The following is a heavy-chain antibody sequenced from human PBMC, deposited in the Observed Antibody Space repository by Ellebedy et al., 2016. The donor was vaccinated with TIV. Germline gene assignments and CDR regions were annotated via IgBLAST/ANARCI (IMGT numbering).Heavy chain of an antibody. J-gene: IGHJ4*02. CDR2: INHSGST. V-gene: IGHV4-34*01. CDR3: ARGEDFDY. CDR1: GGSISSYY. Sequence: SETLSLTCTVSGGSISSYYWSWIRQPPGKGLEWIGEINHSGSTNYNPSLKSRVTISVDTSKNQFSLKLSSVTAADTAVYYCARGEDFDYWGQGTQVTVSS.